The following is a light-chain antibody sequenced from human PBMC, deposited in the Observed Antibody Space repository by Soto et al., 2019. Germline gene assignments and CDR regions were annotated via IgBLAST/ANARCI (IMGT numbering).Light chain of an antibody. V-gene: IGKV3-15*01. CDR1: QSVSRN. J-gene: IGKJ5*01. CDR3: QQYNNWPIT. Sequence: EIVMTQSPATLSVSPGERATLSCRASQSVSRNLAWYQQKPGQAPRLLIYGASTRATGIPARFSGSGSGTQFNRTISSLESEDFAVYYCQQYNNWPITFGQGTRLEIK. CDR2: GAS.